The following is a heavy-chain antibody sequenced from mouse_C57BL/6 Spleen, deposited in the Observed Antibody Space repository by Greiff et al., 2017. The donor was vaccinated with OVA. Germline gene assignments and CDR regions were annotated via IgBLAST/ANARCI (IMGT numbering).Heavy chain of an antibody. CDR1: GYTFPSYW. D-gene: IGHD2-4*01. V-gene: IGHV1-55*01. CDR2: IYPGSGST. Sequence: QLQQPGAELVKPGASVKMSCKASGYTFPSYWITWVKQRPGQGLEWIGDIYPGSGSTNYNEQFKSKATLTVDTSPSTAYMQLSSLTSEDSAVYDWARGGAFDYGWYFDVWGTGTTVTVSS. CDR3: ARGGAFDYGWYFDV. J-gene: IGHJ1*03.